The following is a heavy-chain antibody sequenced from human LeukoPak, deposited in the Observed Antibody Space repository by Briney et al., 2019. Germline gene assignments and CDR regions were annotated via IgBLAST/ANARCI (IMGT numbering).Heavy chain of an antibody. J-gene: IGHJ4*02. Sequence: GGSLRLSCAASGFTFSSYAMHWVRQAPGKGLEWVAVISYDGSNKYYADSVKGRFTISRDNSKNTLYLQMNSLRAEDTAVYYCAKDTGERLGILTGYYKSRKSYFDYWGQGTLVTVSS. CDR1: GFTFSSYA. CDR3: AKDTGERLGILTGYYKSRKSYFDY. D-gene: IGHD3-9*01. V-gene: IGHV3-30*04. CDR2: ISYDGSNK.